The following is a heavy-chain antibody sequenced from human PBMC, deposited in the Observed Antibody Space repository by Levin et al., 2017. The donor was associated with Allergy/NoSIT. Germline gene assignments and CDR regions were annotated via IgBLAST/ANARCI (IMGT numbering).Heavy chain of an antibody. CDR3: AREGYSYGNRKAPDY. CDR2: ISSSSSYI. D-gene: IGHD5-18*01. J-gene: IGHJ4*02. CDR1: GFTFSSYS. Sequence: GGSLRLSCAASGFTFSSYSMNWVRQAPGKGLEWVSSISSSSSYIYYADSVKGRFTISRDNAKNSLYLQMNSLRAEDTAVYYCAREGYSYGNRKAPDYWGQGTLVTVSS. V-gene: IGHV3-21*01.